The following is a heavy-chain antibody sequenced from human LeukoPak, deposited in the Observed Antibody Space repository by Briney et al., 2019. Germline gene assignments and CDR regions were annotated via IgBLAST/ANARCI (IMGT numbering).Heavy chain of an antibody. Sequence: SVKVSCKASGGTFSSYAISWVRQGPGQGLECMGGIIPIFGTANYAQRFQGRVTITTDESTSTAYMELSSLRSEDTAVYYCARGATAGYYYYFMDVWGKGTTVTVSS. V-gene: IGHV1-69*05. D-gene: IGHD5-24*01. CDR1: GGTFSSYA. CDR3: ARGATAGYYYYFMDV. J-gene: IGHJ6*03. CDR2: IIPIFGTA.